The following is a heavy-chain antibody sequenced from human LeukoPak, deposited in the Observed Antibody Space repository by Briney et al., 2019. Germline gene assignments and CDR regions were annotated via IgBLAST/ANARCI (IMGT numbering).Heavy chain of an antibody. D-gene: IGHD1-20*01. J-gene: IGHJ3*02. V-gene: IGHV4-59*08. Sequence: SETLSLTCTVSGGSISSYYWSWIRQPPGKGLEWIGYIYYSGSTNYNPSLKSRVTISVDTSKNQFSLKLSSVTAADTAVYYCARRGWVRITGTTHAFDIWGQGTMVTVSS. CDR3: ARRGWVRITGTTHAFDI. CDR2: IYYSGST. CDR1: GGSISSYY.